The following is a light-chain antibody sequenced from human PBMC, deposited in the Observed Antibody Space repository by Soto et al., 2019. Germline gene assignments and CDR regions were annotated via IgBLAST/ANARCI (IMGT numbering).Light chain of an antibody. CDR2: GAS. Sequence: EIVLTQSPATLSVSPGESATLSCRASQSISSNLAWYQQKPGQSPRLLIYGASSRATGVPVRFSGSGSGVAFTLTISGLQSEDFAVYYCQRFGTSPPWTFGQGTKVDIK. V-gene: IGKV3-15*01. CDR1: QSISSN. J-gene: IGKJ1*01. CDR3: QRFGTSPPWT.